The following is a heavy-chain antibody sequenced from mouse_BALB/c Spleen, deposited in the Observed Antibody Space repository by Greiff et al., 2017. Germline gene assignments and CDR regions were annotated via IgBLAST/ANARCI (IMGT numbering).Heavy chain of an antibody. CDR2: INSNGGST. CDR1: GFTFSSYG. Sequence: EVHLVESGGGLVQPGGSLKLSCAASGFTFSSYGMSWVRQTPDKRLELVATINSNGGSTYYPDSVKGRFTISRDNAKNTLYLQMSSLKSEDTAMYYCARDHGNYGYWGQGTTLTVSS. V-gene: IGHV5-6-3*01. J-gene: IGHJ2*01. CDR3: ARDHGNYGY. D-gene: IGHD2-1*01.